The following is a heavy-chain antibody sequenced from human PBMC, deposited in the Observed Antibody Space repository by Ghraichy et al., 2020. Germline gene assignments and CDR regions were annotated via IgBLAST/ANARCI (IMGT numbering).Heavy chain of an antibody. Sequence: SETLSLTCTVSGGSISSSSYYWGWIRQPPGKGLEWIGSIYYSGSTYYNPSLKSRVTISVDTSKNQFSLKLSSVTAADTAVYYCARAGSICSGGSCYVFAFDIWGQVTMVTVSS. CDR2: IYYSGST. J-gene: IGHJ3*02. CDR1: GGSISSSSYY. V-gene: IGHV4-39*01. D-gene: IGHD2-15*01. CDR3: ARAGSICSGGSCYVFAFDI.